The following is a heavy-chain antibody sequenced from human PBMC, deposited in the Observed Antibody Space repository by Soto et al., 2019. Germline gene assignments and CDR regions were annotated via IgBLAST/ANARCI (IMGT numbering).Heavy chain of an antibody. Sequence: QVQLVQSGAEVKKPGSSVKVSCKASGGTFSSYAISWVRQAPGQGLEWMGGIIPIFGTANYAQKFQGRVTITADESTSTAYMELSSLRSEATAVYYCARESVSSWYSCLYSAICGMDVWGQGTTVTVSS. CDR1: GGTFSSYA. D-gene: IGHD6-13*01. CDR3: ARESVSSWYSCLYSAICGMDV. V-gene: IGHV1-69*01. J-gene: IGHJ6*02. CDR2: IIPIFGTA.